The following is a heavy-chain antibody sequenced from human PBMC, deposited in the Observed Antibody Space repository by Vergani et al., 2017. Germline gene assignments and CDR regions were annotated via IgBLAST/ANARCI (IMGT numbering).Heavy chain of an antibody. D-gene: IGHD6-25*01. CDR2: INAGNGNT. J-gene: IGHJ4*02. CDR1: GYTFTSYA. V-gene: IGHV1-3*01. Sequence: QVQLVQSGAEVKKPGASVKVSCKASGYTFTSYAMHWVRQAPGQRLEWMGWINAGNGNTKYSQKFQGRVTITRDTSTSTVYMELSSLRAEDTAVYYCARWLTSANYVDYWGQGTLVTVSS. CDR3: ARWLTSANYVDY.